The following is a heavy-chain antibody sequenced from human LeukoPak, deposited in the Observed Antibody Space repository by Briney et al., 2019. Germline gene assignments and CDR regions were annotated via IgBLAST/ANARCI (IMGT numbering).Heavy chain of an antibody. Sequence: SVKVSCKASGGTFRSYAISGVRKAPGQGLGWMGGIIPIFGTANYAQKFQGRVTITADESTSTAYMELSSLRSEDTAVYYCARLDMLWGSFDYWGQGTLVTVSS. CDR2: IIPIFGTA. V-gene: IGHV1-69*01. D-gene: IGHD2-8*01. CDR1: GGTFRSYA. CDR3: ARLDMLWGSFDY. J-gene: IGHJ4*02.